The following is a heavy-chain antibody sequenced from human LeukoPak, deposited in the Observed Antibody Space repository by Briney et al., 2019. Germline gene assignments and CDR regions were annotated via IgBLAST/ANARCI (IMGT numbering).Heavy chain of an antibody. Sequence: GASVKVSCKASGYTFTSYGIRWVRQAPGQGLEWMGWISAYNGNTNYAQKLQGRVTMTTDTSTSTAYMELSSLRSEDTAVYYCAKEIRDYGGNSGRAFDIWGQGTMVTVSS. CDR2: ISAYNGNT. D-gene: IGHD4-23*01. CDR1: GYTFTSYG. CDR3: AKEIRDYGGNSGRAFDI. J-gene: IGHJ3*02. V-gene: IGHV1-18*01.